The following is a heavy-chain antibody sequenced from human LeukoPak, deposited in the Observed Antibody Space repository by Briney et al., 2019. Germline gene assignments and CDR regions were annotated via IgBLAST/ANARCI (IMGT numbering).Heavy chain of an antibody. D-gene: IGHD3-10*01. J-gene: IGHJ4*02. V-gene: IGHV3-7*03. CDR2: IKEDGSET. Sequence: GGSLRLSCAASGFTFSSYSMTWVRQAPGKGLEWVANIKEDGSETYYVDSVKGRFTISRDNDKNTLYLQMNSLRAEDTAVYYCEAYGSVWGQGTLVIVSS. CDR1: GFTFSSYS. CDR3: EAYGSV.